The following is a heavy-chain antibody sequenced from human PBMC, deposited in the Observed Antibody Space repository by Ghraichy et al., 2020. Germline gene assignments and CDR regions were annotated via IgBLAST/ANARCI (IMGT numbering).Heavy chain of an antibody. D-gene: IGHD2-21*01. Sequence: SETLSLTCTVSGGSVTDTGYYCAWVRHPPGKTLDWIGRIYYTGMTYYNSSLKSRVSISIDTSRNQFSLRVTSVTAADTALYYCTKQDAISHYSMGGCGQGTTVTVSS. CDR3: TKQDAISHYSMGG. CDR2: IYYTGMT. CDR1: GGSVTDTGYY. J-gene: IGHJ6*02. V-gene: IGHV4-39*01.